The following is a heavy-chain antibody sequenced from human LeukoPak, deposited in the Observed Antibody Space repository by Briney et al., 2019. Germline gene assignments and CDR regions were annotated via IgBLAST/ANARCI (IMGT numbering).Heavy chain of an antibody. V-gene: IGHV3-15*01. CDR1: GFNFNNAW. CDR2: VKXKVXGGTT. Sequence: GGSLRLSCAASGFNFNNAWMSXXXQXPGKXXXXXXXVKXKVXGGTTDXXAPVXGXFTXSXDDSKNTLYLQMNSLKTEDTAVYYCIAGVGTSDFDYWGQGTLVTVSS. D-gene: IGHD4-23*01. CDR3: IAGVGTSDFDY. J-gene: IGHJ4*02.